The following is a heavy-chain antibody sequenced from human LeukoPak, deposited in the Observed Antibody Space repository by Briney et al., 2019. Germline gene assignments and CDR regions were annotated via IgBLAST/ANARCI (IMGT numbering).Heavy chain of an antibody. Sequence: ETLSLTCTVSGGSISSSSYYWGWIRQPPGKGLEWIGSIYYSRSTYYNPSLKSRVAISVDTSKNQFSLKLSSVTAADTAVYYCARQLPYCSGGSCYVSFFDYWGQGTLVAVSS. D-gene: IGHD2-15*01. CDR2: IYYSRST. V-gene: IGHV4-39*01. CDR1: GGSISSSSYY. CDR3: ARQLPYCSGGSCYVSFFDY. J-gene: IGHJ4*02.